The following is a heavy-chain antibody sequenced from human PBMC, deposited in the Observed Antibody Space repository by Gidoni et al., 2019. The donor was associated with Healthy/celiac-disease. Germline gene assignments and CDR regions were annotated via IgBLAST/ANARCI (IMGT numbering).Heavy chain of an antibody. J-gene: IGHJ6*02. Sequence: EVHLVESGGGFVQPGGSLRLSCSASGFTFSIYDMHWVRQATGKGMEWVSAIGTDGETDEPGAVKGRITISREKGKNSLDLQMNSLRAGDTAVYYGARDPLEGGYYYGMDVWGQGTTVTVS. CDR1: GFTFSIYD. D-gene: IGHD3-16*01. V-gene: IGHV3-13*04. CDR3: ARDPLEGGYYYGMDV. CDR2: IGTDGET.